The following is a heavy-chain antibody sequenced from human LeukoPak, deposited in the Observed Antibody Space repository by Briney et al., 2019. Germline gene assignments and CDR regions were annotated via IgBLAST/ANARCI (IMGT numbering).Heavy chain of an antibody. CDR1: GGSFSGYY. D-gene: IGHD3-3*01. V-gene: IGHV4-34*01. Sequence: SETLSLTCAVYGGSFSGYYWSWSRQPPGKGLEWIGEINHSGSTNYNPSLNSRVTISVDTSKHQFSLKLSSVTVAATAVYYCARGPDFYDFWSGYWDYWGQGTLVTVSS. CDR2: INHSGST. J-gene: IGHJ4*02. CDR3: ARGPDFYDFWSGYWDY.